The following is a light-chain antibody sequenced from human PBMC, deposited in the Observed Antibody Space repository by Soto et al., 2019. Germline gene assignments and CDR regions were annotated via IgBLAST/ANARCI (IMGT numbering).Light chain of an antibody. Sequence: GDRVTIPCQASQSISSWLDWYQQKPGKAPKFLIYDASNLESGVPSRFSGSGSGTEFTLTISSLQPDDVATEYCQQYYISSITFGQGTRLEI. CDR3: QQYYISSIT. CDR2: DAS. J-gene: IGKJ5*01. V-gene: IGKV1-5*01. CDR1: QSISSW.